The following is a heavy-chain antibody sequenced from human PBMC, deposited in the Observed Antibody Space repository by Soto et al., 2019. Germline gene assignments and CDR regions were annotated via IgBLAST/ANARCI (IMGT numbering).Heavy chain of an antibody. Sequence: QVQLVQSGAEVKKPGASVKVSCKTSGYTFTSFDINWERQATGQGLQWKVWMNPNRGNTAYAQKFQGRVTITRNTSISTAYMELSSLRSEDTAVYYCARERSSGAFDIWGQGTMVTVSS. J-gene: IGHJ3*02. V-gene: IGHV1-8*01. D-gene: IGHD1-26*01. CDR3: ARERSSGAFDI. CDR2: MNPNRGNT. CDR1: GYTFTSFD.